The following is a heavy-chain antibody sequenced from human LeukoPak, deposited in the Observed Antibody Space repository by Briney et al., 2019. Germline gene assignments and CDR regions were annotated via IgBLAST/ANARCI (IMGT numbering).Heavy chain of an antibody. V-gene: IGHV3-30*02. CDR1: GFTFSDYG. CDR2: IRNDGSNE. Sequence: GGSLRLSCAASGFTFSDYGMHWVRQAPGKGLEWVAFIRNDGSNEYYPDCVKGRFTISRDNSRNMLYLQMNSLRPEDTAVYYCAKGGSASHNWFDPWGQGTLVTVSS. CDR3: AKGGSASHNWFDP. D-gene: IGHD2-15*01. J-gene: IGHJ5*02.